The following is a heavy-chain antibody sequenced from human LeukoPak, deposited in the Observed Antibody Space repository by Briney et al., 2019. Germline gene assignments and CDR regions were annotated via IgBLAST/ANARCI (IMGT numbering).Heavy chain of an antibody. V-gene: IGHV3-21*01. J-gene: IGHJ4*02. Sequence: PGGSLRLSCAASGFTFSSYSMNWVRQAPGKGLEWVSSISSSSSYIYYADSVKGRFTISRDNAKNSLYLQMNSLRAEDTAVYYCARDRGTMVRGEQGDYRGQGTLVTVSS. CDR3: ARDRGTMVRGEQGDY. CDR2: ISSSSSYI. D-gene: IGHD3-10*01. CDR1: GFTFSSYS.